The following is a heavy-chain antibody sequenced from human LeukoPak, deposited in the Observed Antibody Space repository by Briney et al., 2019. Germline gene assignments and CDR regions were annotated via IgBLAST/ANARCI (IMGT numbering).Heavy chain of an antibody. J-gene: IGHJ4*02. Sequence: SETLSLTCAVYGGSFSGYYWSWIRQPPGKGLEWIGEINHSGSTNYKPSLKSRVTISVDTSKNQFSLKLSSVTAADTAVYYCARSSRELGGYAPWELMPPFDYWGQGTLVTVSS. CDR3: ARSSRELGGYAPWELMPPFDY. CDR1: GGSFSGYY. D-gene: IGHD1-7*01. V-gene: IGHV4-34*01. CDR2: INHSGST.